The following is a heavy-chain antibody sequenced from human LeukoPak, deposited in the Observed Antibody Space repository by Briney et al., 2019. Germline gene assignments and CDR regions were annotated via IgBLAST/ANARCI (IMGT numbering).Heavy chain of an antibody. J-gene: IGHJ4*02. V-gene: IGHV1-46*01. CDR3: ASSGAAAGQRDY. D-gene: IGHD6-13*01. Sequence: ASVKVSCKASGYTFTSYSMHWVRQAPGQGLEWMGIINPGGGSTSYAQKFQGRVTMTRDTSTSTVYMELSSLRSEDTAVYYCASSGAAAGQRDYWGQGTLVTVSS. CDR2: INPGGGST. CDR1: GYTFTSYS.